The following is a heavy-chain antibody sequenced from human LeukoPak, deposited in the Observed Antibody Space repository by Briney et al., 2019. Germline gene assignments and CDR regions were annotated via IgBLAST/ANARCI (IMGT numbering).Heavy chain of an antibody. J-gene: IGHJ4*02. CDR2: ITSSSSTI. CDR3: AREYSSSSGSVSDY. Sequence: GGSLRLSCAASGFTFSRYNMNWVRQAPGKGLEWVSYITSSSSTIYYADSVKGRFTISRDNAKNSLYLQMNTLRDEDTAVYYCAREYSSSSGSVSDYWGQGPLVTVSS. CDR1: GFTFSRYN. V-gene: IGHV3-48*02. D-gene: IGHD6-6*01.